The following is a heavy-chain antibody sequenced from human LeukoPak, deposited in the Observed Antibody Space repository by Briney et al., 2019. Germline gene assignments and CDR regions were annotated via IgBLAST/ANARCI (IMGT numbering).Heavy chain of an antibody. J-gene: IGHJ5*02. CDR1: GGSFSGYY. CDR2: INHSGST. CDR3: ARSHYYDSSGSHNNWFDP. Sequence: SETLSLTCAVYGGSFSGYYWTYIRQPPGKGLEWIWEINHSGSTNYNPSLKSRVTISVDTSKNQFSLKLSSVTAADTAVYYCARSHYYDSSGSHNNWFDPWGQGTLVTVSS. V-gene: IGHV4-34*01. D-gene: IGHD3-22*01.